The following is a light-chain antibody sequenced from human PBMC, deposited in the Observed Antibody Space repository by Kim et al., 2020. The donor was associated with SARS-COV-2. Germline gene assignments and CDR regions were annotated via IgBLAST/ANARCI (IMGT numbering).Light chain of an antibody. Sequence: DIQLTQSPSTLSASVGDRVTITCRASQSIGTSLAWYQQKPGKAPKLLIYKASSLEGGVPSRFSGSGSGTEFTLNISSLQPDDFATYYCQQSNTYPWTFGQGTKVDIK. J-gene: IGKJ1*01. CDR1: QSIGTS. V-gene: IGKV1-5*03. CDR2: KAS. CDR3: QQSNTYPWT.